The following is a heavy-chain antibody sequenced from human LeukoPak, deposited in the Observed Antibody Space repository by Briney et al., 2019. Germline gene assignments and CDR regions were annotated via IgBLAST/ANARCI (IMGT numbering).Heavy chain of an antibody. J-gene: IGHJ4*02. CDR2: IWYDGSNK. V-gene: IGHV3-33*06. Sequence: GGSLRLSCAASGFTFSSYGMHWVRQAPGKGLEWVAVIWYDGSNKYYADSVKGRFTISRDNSKNTLYLQMSSLRAEDTAVYYCAKDHEYYFDYWGQGTLVTVSS. CDR3: AKDHEYYFDY. CDR1: GFTFSSYG.